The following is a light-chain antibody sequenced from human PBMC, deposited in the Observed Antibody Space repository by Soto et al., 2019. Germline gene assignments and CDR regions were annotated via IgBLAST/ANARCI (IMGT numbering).Light chain of an antibody. V-gene: IGLV2-23*01. J-gene: IGLJ3*02. Sequence: QSALTQPASVSGSPGQSITMSCAGASSDVGSYNLVSWYQQYPGKAPKLIIYEGNKRPSGVSNRFSGSGSGNTASLTISGLQAEDAADYYCCSYTGSSTSFGGGTKLPS. CDR1: SSDVGSYNL. CDR3: CSYTGSSTS. CDR2: EGN.